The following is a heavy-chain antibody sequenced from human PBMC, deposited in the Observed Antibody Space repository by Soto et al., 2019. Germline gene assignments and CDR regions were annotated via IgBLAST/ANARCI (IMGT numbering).Heavy chain of an antibody. CDR3: VRDRDLDRDMVHADL. CDR1: RFPISGFS. Sequence: PGGSLRLPCEASRFPISGFSMNWVRHAPGKGLEWLAYITIRTGNIVYADSVRGRFTISADNAENSVFLQMNSLRDEDTAVYFCVRDRDLDRDMVHADLWGQGTLVTVSS. CDR2: ITIRTGNI. J-gene: IGHJ4*01. V-gene: IGHV3-48*02. D-gene: IGHD5-18*01.